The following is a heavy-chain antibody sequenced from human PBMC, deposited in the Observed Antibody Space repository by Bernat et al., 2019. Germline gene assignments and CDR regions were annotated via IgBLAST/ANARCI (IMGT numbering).Heavy chain of an antibody. D-gene: IGHD4-17*01. CDR2: ISGDGGST. V-gene: IGHV3-43*02. CDR1: GFTFDDYA. Sequence: EVQLVESGGGVVQPGGSLRLSCAASGFTFDDYAMHWVRQAPGKGLEWVSLISGDGGSTYYADSVKGRFTISRDNSKNSLYRQMNSLRTEDTALYYCAKDSRLRSYWYFGLWGRGTLVTVSS. CDR3: AKDSRLRSYWYFGL. J-gene: IGHJ2*01.